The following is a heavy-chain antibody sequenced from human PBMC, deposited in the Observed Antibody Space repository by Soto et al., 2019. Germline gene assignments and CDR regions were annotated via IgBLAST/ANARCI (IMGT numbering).Heavy chain of an antibody. CDR3: ARAYDRSGYYHVDAFDI. CDR1: GESVSSNSAA. CDR2: TYYRSKWYN. V-gene: IGHV6-1*01. Sequence: SQTLSLTCAISGESVSSNSAAWNWIRQSPSRGLEWLGRTYYRSKWYNDYAVSVKSRITINPDTSKNQFSLQLNSVTPEDTAVYYCARAYDRSGYYHVDAFDIWGQGTMVTVSS. J-gene: IGHJ3*02. D-gene: IGHD3-22*01.